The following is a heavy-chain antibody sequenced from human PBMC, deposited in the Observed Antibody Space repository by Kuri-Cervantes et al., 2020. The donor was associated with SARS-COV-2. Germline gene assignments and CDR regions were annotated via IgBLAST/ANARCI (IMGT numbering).Heavy chain of an antibody. V-gene: IGHV1-8*02. CDR3: AREGGYSYGLDY. J-gene: IGHJ4*02. CDR1: GYTFTSYD. CDR2: MNPNSGNT. Sequence: ASVKVSCRASGYTFTSYDINWVRQATGQGLEWMGWMNPNSGNTGYAQKFQGRVTMTRNTSISTAYMELSSLRSEDTAVYYCAREGGYSYGLDYWGQGTLVTVSS. D-gene: IGHD5-18*01.